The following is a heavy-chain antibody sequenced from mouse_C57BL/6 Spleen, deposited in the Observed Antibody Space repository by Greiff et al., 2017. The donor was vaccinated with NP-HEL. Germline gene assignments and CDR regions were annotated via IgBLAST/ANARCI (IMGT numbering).Heavy chain of an antibody. D-gene: IGHD2-4*01. CDR3: ARHEEYDYDEMAWFAY. V-gene: IGHV1-62-2*01. J-gene: IGHJ3*01. CDR2: FYPGSGSI. CDR1: GYTFTEYT. Sequence: QVQLKQSGAELVKPGASVKLSCKASGYTFTEYTIHWVKQRSGQGLEWIGWFYPGSGSIKYNEKFKDKATLTADKSSSTVYMELSRLTSEDSAVYFCARHEEYDYDEMAWFAYWGQGTLVTVSA.